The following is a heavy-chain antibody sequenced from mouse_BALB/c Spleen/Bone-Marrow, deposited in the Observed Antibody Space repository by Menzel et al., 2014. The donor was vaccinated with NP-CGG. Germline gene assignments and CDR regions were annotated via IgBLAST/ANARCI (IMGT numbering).Heavy chain of an antibody. CDR2: IDPSDSYT. D-gene: IGHD2-2*01. J-gene: IGHJ1*01. V-gene: IGHV1-69*02. CDR3: ARGVNGYDGDWYFDV. CDR1: GYTFTSYW. Sequence: QVQLQQSGAELVKPGASVKLSCKASGYTFTSYWMHWVKQRPGQGLEWIGEIDPSDSYTNYNQKFKGKATLTVDKSSSTAYMQLSSLTSEDFAVYYCARGVNGYDGDWYFDVWGAGTTVTVSS.